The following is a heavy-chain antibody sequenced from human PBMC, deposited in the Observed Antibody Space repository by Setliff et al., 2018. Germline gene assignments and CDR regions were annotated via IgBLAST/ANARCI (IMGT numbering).Heavy chain of an antibody. CDR2: IYYSGTT. CDR3: ARHHAQYYSDSSGYFYEDWYFDL. D-gene: IGHD3-22*01. CDR1: GGSISNYY. Sequence: LSLTCTVSGGSISNYYWSWIRQPPGKGLEWIGYIYYSGTTNSIPSLKSRVTISVDTSKNQFSLKLSSVTAADTAVYYCARHHAQYYSDSSGYFYEDWYFDLWGRGALVTVSS. J-gene: IGHJ2*01. V-gene: IGHV4-59*08.